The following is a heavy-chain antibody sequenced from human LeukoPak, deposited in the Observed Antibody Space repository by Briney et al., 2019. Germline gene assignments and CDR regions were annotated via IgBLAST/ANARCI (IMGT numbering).Heavy chain of an antibody. Sequence: PGGSLRLSCAASGFTFTTYWMGWVRQAPGKGLEWVANINQDGSEKYYVDSVKGRFTISRDNAKNSLYLQMNSLRAEDAAGYYCARELRRDDYWGQGTLVTVSS. CDR1: GFTFTTYW. J-gene: IGHJ4*02. CDR2: INQDGSEK. D-gene: IGHD4-17*01. CDR3: ARELRRDDY. V-gene: IGHV3-7*01.